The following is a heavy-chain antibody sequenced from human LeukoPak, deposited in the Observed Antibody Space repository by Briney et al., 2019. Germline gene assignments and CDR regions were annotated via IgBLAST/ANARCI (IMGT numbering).Heavy chain of an antibody. D-gene: IGHD4/OR15-4a*01. CDR2: IKQDGSEK. V-gene: IGHV3-7*03. CDR1: GFTFSNYW. CDR3: AKIGANVGF. Sequence: GGSLRLSCAASGFTFSNYWVTWVRQAPGKGLEWVASIKQDGSEKNYVDSVKGRFTISRDNSKNTLYLQMNSLRAEDTAVYYCAKIGANVGFWGQGTLVTVSS. J-gene: IGHJ4*02.